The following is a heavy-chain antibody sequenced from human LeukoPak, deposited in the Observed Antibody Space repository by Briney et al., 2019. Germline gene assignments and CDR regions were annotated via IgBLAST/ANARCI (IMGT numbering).Heavy chain of an antibody. CDR1: GGSISSGSYY. V-gene: IGHV4-61*10. D-gene: IGHD3-10*01. CDR3: ARAYYYGSGSYGLDY. CDR2: IYSSGST. J-gene: IGHJ4*02. Sequence: SETLSLTCTVSGGSISSGSYYWSWIRQPAGKGLEWIGYIYSSGSTNYNPSLKSRVTISVDTSKNQFSLKLTSVTAADTAVYYCARAYYYGSGSYGLDYWGQGTLVTVSS.